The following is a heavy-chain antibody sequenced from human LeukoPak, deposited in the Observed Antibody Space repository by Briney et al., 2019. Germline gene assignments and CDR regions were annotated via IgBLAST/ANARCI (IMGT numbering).Heavy chain of an antibody. V-gene: IGHV3-13*01. CDR1: GFTFSSYD. CDR3: VRAYHPGGWFDP. CDR2: IGTAGDT. Sequence: LTGGSLRLSCAASGFTFSSYDMHWVRQATGKGLEWVSAIGTAGDTYYPGSVKGRFTISRDNAKDSLYLQMNSLTAEDTAMHYCVRAYHPGGWFDPWGQGTLVTVSS. J-gene: IGHJ5*02. D-gene: IGHD2-21*01.